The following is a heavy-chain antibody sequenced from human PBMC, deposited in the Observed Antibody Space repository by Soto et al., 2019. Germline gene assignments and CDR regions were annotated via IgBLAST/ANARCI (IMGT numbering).Heavy chain of an antibody. J-gene: IGHJ6*02. CDR3: ARSIFGVVIYYYGMDV. CDR2: ISGSGGST. D-gene: IGHD3-3*01. Sequence: GGSLRLSCAASGFTFSSYAMSWVRQAPGKGLEWVSAISGSGGSTYYADSVKGRFTISRDNSKNTLYLQMNSLRAEDTAVYYCARSIFGVVIYYYGMDVWGQGTTVTVSS. V-gene: IGHV3-23*01. CDR1: GFTFSSYA.